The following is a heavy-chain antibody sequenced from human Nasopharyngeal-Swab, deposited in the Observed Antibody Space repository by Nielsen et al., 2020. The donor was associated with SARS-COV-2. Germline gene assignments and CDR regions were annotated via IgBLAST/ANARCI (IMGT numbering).Heavy chain of an antibody. CDR1: SGSISSGGYY. J-gene: IGHJ6*02. CDR3: ARHGADCTNGVCQTYFYFRMDV. V-gene: IGHV4-31*03. CDR2: IYYSGST. D-gene: IGHD2-8*01. Sequence: SETLSLTCTVSSGSISSGGYYWSWIRQHPGKGLEWIGYIYYSGSTYYNPSLKSRVTISVDTSKNQFSLKLSSVTAADTAVYYCARHGADCTNGVCQTYFYFRMDVWGQGTTVSVSS.